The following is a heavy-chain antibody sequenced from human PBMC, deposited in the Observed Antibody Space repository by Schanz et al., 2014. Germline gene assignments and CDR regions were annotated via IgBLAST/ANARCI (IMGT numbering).Heavy chain of an antibody. CDR1: GGSISNNY. CDR3: ARARSWPDY. J-gene: IGHJ4*02. Sequence: QVHLQESGPGLVKPSETLSLTCTVSGGSISNNYWGWIRQPPGKGLEWIGNIYSSGSTNYNPSLKSRVTISGDTSKNQFSLRLSSVTAADTAVYYCARARSWPDYWGQGILVTVSS. V-gene: IGHV4-59*12. CDR2: IYSSGST. D-gene: IGHD6-13*01.